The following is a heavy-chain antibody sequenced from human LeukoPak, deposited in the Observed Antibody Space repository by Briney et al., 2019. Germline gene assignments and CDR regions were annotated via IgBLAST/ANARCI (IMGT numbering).Heavy chain of an antibody. Sequence: ASVKVSCKASGYTFTGYYMHWVRQAPGQGIELMGWINPNSGGTNYAQKFHGRVTMTRDTSISTAYMELSRLRSDDTAVYYCAIAADGWLRLVYWGQGTLVTVSS. D-gene: IGHD5-12*01. J-gene: IGHJ4*02. CDR1: GYTFTGYY. CDR2: INPNSGGT. CDR3: AIAADGWLRLVY. V-gene: IGHV1-2*02.